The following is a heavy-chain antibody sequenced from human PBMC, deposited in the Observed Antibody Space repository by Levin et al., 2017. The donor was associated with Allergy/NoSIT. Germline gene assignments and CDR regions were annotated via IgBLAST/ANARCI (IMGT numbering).Heavy chain of an antibody. V-gene: IGHV2-70*01. CDR1: GFSLSTSGMC. J-gene: IGHJ3*02. D-gene: IGHD6-19*01. Sequence: SGPTLVKPTQTLTLTCTFSGFSLSTSGMCVSWIRQPPGKALEWLALIDWDDDKYYNTSLKTRLTISKDTSKNQVVLTMTKMDPVDTATYYCARVEKAGYSSGWLPNDAFDIWGQGTMVTVSS. CDR2: IDWDDDK. CDR3: ARVEKAGYSSGWLPNDAFDI.